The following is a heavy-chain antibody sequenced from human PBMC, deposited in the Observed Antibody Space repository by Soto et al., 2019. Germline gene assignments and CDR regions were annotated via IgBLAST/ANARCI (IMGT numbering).Heavy chain of an antibody. Sequence: QLQLQESGPGLVKPSETLSLTCSVSGDSINSDNYYWGWIRQPPGKGLEWIGSIYYRGNTYYNPSLKPRVTISQDKSKSQFSLKLNSVTAADSAVYFCARLEGLATISYYFDYWGQGTLVTVSS. D-gene: IGHD3-9*01. CDR2: IYYRGNT. J-gene: IGHJ4*02. V-gene: IGHV4-39*01. CDR1: GDSINSDNYY. CDR3: ARLEGLATISYYFDY.